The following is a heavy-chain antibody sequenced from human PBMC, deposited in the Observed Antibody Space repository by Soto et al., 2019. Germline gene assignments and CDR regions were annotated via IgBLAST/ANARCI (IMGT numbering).Heavy chain of an antibody. J-gene: IGHJ4*02. Sequence: TSETLSLTYTVSGGSPSSYYWSWIRQPPGKGLEWIGYIDYSGSTNYNPSLNSRVIMSVDTSKNQFSLKLNSVTTADTAVYYCARGRNNFRYWGQGTLVTVSS. CDR3: ARGRNNFRY. V-gene: IGHV4-59*01. CDR2: IDYSGST. D-gene: IGHD1-20*01. CDR1: GGSPSSYY.